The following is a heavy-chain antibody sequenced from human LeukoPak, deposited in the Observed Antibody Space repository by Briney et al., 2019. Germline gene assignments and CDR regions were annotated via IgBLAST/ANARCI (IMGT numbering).Heavy chain of an antibody. Sequence: SQTLSLTCTVSGGSINSGGFYWSWIRQHPGKGLEWIGYIYYSGSTYYNPSLKSRVTISVGTSKNQFSLKLSSVTAADTAVYYCARDGGGGLNWFDPWGQGTLVTVSS. D-gene: IGHD2-21*01. CDR2: IYYSGST. CDR1: GGSINSGGFY. J-gene: IGHJ5*02. V-gene: IGHV4-31*03. CDR3: ARDGGGGLNWFDP.